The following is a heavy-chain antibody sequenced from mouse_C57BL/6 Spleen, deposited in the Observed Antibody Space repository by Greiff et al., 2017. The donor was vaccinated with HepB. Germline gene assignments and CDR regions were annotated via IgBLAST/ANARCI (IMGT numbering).Heavy chain of an antibody. V-gene: IGHV3-6*01. D-gene: IGHD2-5*01. CDR1: GYSITSGYY. Sequence: EVKLVESGPGLVKPSQSLSLTCSVTGYSITSGYYWNWIRQFPGNKLEWMGYISYDGSNNYNPSLKNRISITRDTSKNQFFLKLNSVTTEDTATYYCARDRSNLYYFDYWGQGTTLTVSS. CDR3: ARDRSNLYYFDY. J-gene: IGHJ2*01. CDR2: ISYDGSN.